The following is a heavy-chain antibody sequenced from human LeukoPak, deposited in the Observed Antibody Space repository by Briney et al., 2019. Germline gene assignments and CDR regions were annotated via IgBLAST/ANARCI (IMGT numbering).Heavy chain of an antibody. D-gene: IGHD5-12*01. V-gene: IGHV3-64*01. J-gene: IGHJ3*02. CDR3: ARGNSGYGAFDI. Sequence: YYANSVKGRFTISRDNSKNTLCLQMGSLRAEDMAVYYCARGNSGYGAFDIWGQGTMVTVSS.